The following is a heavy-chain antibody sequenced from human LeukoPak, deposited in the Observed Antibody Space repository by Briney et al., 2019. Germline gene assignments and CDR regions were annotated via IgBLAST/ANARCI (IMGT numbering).Heavy chain of an antibody. Sequence: PSETLSLTCTVSGGSISSSSYNWGWIRQPPGKGLEWIGSIYYSGSTYYNPSLKSRVTISIDTSKNQFSLKLSSVTAADTAVYYCARDAGHQLSRRNYYAMDVWGQGTTVTVSS. J-gene: IGHJ6*02. CDR3: ARDAGHQLSRRNYYAMDV. CDR2: IYYSGST. V-gene: IGHV4-39*07. D-gene: IGHD1-1*01. CDR1: GGSISSSSYN.